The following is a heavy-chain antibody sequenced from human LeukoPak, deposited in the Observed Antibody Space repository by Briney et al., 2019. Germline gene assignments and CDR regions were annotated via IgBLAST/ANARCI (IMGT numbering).Heavy chain of an antibody. V-gene: IGHV3-48*04. CDR1: GFTFTKYW. CDR2: ISSSSSTI. CDR3: ARTHLRYFETSDAFDI. J-gene: IGHJ3*02. Sequence: PGGSLRLSCAASGFTFTKYWMTWVRQAPGKGLEWVSYISSSSSTIYYADSVKGRFTISRDNAKNSLYLQMNSLRAEDTAVYYCARTHLRYFETSDAFDIWGQGTMVTVSS. D-gene: IGHD3-9*01.